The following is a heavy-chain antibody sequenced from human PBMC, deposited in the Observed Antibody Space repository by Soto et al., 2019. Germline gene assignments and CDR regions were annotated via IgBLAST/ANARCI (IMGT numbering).Heavy chain of an antibody. CDR1: GGSFSGYY. Sequence: QVQLQQWGAGLLKPSETLSLTCAVYGGSFSGYYWTWIRQSPEKGLEWIGEVNHSGTTYYNPSLTTRVTISVHTSKNQFSQTMGSVTAADTAVYYCARGIGYCSSINCYSSRRLRFDSWGQGTLVTVSS. D-gene: IGHD2-2*01. J-gene: IGHJ4*02. CDR3: ARGIGYCSSINCYSSRRLRFDS. CDR2: VNHSGTT. V-gene: IGHV4-34*01.